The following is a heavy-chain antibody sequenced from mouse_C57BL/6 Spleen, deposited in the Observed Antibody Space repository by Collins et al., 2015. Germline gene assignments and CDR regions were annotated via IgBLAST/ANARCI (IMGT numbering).Heavy chain of an antibody. CDR1: GYTFTDYE. J-gene: IGHJ1*03. Sequence: QVQLQQSGAELVRPGASVTLSCKASGYTFTDYEMYWVKQTPVHGLEWIGAIDPETGGTAYNQKFKGKAMLTADSSSNTAFMELRSLTSEDSAVYFCARGAMRGYFDVWGTGTTVTVSS. CDR2: IDPETGGT. V-gene: IGHV1-15*01. D-gene: IGHD2-3*01. CDR3: ARGAMRGYFDV.